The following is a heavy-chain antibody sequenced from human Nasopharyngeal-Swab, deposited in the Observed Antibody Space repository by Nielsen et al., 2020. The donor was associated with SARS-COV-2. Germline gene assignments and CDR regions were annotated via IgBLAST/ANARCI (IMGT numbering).Heavy chain of an antibody. J-gene: IGHJ5*02. CDR1: GGSISTTNSN. CDR3: ARDLGYAFTGRGVNWFDP. D-gene: IGHD2-8*02. CDR2: ISYSGST. V-gene: IGHV4-39*07. Sequence: GSLRLSGTVSGGSISTTNSNWAWTRQSPGKGLQCIGTISYSGSTYYKPSLNSRVTITLDTSKNQFFLRLSSVTAADTAVYYCARDLGYAFTGRGVNWFDPWGQGTLVTVSS.